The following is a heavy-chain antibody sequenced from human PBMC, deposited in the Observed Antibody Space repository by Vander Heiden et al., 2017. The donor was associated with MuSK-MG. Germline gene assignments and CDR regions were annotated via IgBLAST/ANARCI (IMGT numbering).Heavy chain of an antibody. J-gene: IGHJ1*01. CDR1: GGSISSSSYY. CDR3: ARLRGYCSGGSCYSNKYFQH. Sequence: QLQLQESGPGLVTPSETLSLTCTVSGGSISSSSYYWGWIRQPPGKGLEWIGSIYYSGSTYYNPSIKSRVTIAVDTSKNQFSLKLSSVTAAETAVYYCARLRGYCSGGSCYSNKYFQHWGQGTLVTVSS. CDR2: IYYSGST. V-gene: IGHV4-39*01. D-gene: IGHD2-15*01.